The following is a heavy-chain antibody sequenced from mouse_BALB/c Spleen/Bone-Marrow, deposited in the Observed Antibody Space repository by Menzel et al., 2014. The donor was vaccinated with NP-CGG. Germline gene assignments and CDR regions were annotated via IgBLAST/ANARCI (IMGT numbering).Heavy chain of an antibody. CDR1: GFSTKDTY. D-gene: IGHD2-4*01. CDR2: IDPANGNT. CDR3: ATMITDWYFDV. J-gene: IGHJ1*01. Sequence: VQLQQSGAELVKPGASVKLSCSASGFSTKDTYMHWVKQRPEQGLEWIGRIDPANGNTKYDPKFQGKATITADTSSNTAYLQLSSLTSEDTAVYYCATMITDWYFDVWGAGTTVTVSS. V-gene: IGHV14-3*02.